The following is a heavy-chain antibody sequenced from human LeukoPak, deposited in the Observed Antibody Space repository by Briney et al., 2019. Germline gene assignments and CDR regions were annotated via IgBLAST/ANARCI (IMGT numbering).Heavy chain of an antibody. V-gene: IGHV5-51*01. J-gene: IGHJ4*02. D-gene: IGHD3-22*01. Sequence: KLSCKGSGYTFPNYWIGWVRHMPGKGLEWMGIIYPGDSNTRYSPSFQGQVTISADKSISTAYLQWSSLKASDTAMYYCARFAYGSDYFPGQYWGQGALVTVSS. CDR3: ARFAYGSDYFPGQY. CDR1: GYTFPNYW. CDR2: IYPGDSNT.